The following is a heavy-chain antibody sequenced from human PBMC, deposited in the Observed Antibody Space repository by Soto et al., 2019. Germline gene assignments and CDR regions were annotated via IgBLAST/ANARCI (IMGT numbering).Heavy chain of an antibody. V-gene: IGHV1-69*08. CDR3: ARDTRVGANDD. D-gene: IGHD1-26*01. Sequence: QVQLVQSGAEVKKPGSSVKVSCKASGGTFSSYTISWVRQAPGQGLEWMGRIIPILGIANYAQKFQGRVTITADKSTSTAYMELSSLRSEDTAVYYCARDTRVGANDDWGQGTLVTVSS. J-gene: IGHJ4*02. CDR1: GGTFSSYT. CDR2: IIPILGIA.